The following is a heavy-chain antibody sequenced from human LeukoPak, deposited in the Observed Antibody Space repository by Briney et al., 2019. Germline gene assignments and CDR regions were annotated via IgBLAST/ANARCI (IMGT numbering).Heavy chain of an antibody. V-gene: IGHV4-61*01. CDR1: GYSLTSGYY. J-gene: IGHJ6*03. CDR3: TRGSIAYYYMDV. D-gene: IGHD3-22*01. CDR2: IYYSGST. Sequence: SSETLSLTCTVSGYSLTSGYYWGWIRQPPGKGLEWIGNIYYSGSTNYNPSLKSRVTISVDTSKNQFSLKLSSVTAADTAVYYCTRGSIAYYYMDVWGKGTTVTISS.